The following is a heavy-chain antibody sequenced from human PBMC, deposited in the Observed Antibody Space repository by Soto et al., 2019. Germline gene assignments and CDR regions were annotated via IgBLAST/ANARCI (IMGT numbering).Heavy chain of an antibody. V-gene: IGHV4-4*07. CDR2: IFANGHT. Sequence: TSETLSLTCIVSGGSISEKYWNWVRQPPGKGLEWIGLIFANGHTDYNPSLKSRVTMSVDASKNQFSLRLTSMTAADTAVYYCVDSLAASGFKWLDPWGRGTLVTVSS. J-gene: IGHJ5*02. CDR3: VDSLAASGFKWLDP. CDR1: GGSISEKY. D-gene: IGHD6-13*01.